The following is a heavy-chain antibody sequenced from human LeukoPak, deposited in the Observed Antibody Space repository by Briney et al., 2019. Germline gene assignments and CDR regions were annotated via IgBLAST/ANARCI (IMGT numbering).Heavy chain of an antibody. CDR1: GYTFTSYY. Sequence: ASMKVSCKASGYTFTSYYMHWVRQAPGQGLEWMGMINPSGGSTSYAQKFQGRVTMTRDMSTSTDYMELSSLRSEDTAVYYCARDNSVEDTAWWFDPWGQGTLVTASS. J-gene: IGHJ5*02. CDR3: ARDNSVEDTAWWFDP. V-gene: IGHV1-46*01. CDR2: INPSGGST. D-gene: IGHD4-23*01.